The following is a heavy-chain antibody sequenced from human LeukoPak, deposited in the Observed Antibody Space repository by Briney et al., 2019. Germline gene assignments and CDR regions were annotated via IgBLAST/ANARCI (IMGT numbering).Heavy chain of an antibody. CDR3: ARDFGSFNYYYYGMDV. CDR1: GFTFSSYA. J-gene: IGHJ6*02. D-gene: IGHD6-13*01. CDR2: ISYDGSNK. Sequence: GGSLRLSCAASGFTFSSYAMHWVRQAPGKGLEWVAVISYDGSNKYYADSVKGRFTISRDNAKNSLHLQMNSLRAEDTAVYYCARDFGSFNYYYYGMDVWGQGTTVTVSS. V-gene: IGHV3-30-3*01.